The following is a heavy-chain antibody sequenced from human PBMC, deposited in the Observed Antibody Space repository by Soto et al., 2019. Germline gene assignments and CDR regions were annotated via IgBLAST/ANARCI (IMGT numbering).Heavy chain of an antibody. J-gene: IGHJ4*02. V-gene: IGHV3-21*01. D-gene: IGHD6-13*01. CDR3: ARDGQLVINYFDY. CDR2: ISSSSSYI. CDR1: GFTFSSYS. Sequence: GGSLRLSCAASGFTFSSYSMNWVRQAPGKGLEWVSSISSSSSYIYYADSVKGRFTISRGNAKNSLYLQMNSLRAEDTAVYYCARDGQLVINYFDYWGQGTLVTVSS.